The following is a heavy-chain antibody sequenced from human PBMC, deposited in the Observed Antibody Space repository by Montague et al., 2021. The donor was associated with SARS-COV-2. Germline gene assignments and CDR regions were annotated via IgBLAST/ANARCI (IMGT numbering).Heavy chain of an antibody. CDR3: AHRFAGFFDY. Sequence: PALVKPTQTLTLTCTFSGFSLNTPEVAVGWIRQPPGKAPEWLALXYGGDEKRYGPSLQSRLTITRDTSKSQVVLTMTNMDPVDTATYFCAHRFAGFFDYWGQGILVTVSS. J-gene: IGHJ4*02. CDR2: XYGGDEK. V-gene: IGHV2-5*05. CDR1: GFSLNTPEVA.